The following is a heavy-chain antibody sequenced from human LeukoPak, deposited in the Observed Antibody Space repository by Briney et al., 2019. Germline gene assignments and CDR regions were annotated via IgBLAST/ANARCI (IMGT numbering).Heavy chain of an antibody. CDR3: AREGTLGSGWYLGPTGY. V-gene: IGHV3-21*01. CDR2: ISSSSSYI. D-gene: IGHD6-19*01. J-gene: IGHJ4*02. Sequence: GGSLRLSCAASGFTFSSYSMNWVRQAPGKGLEWVSSISSSSSYIYYADSVKGRFTISRDNAKNSLHLQMNSLRAEDTAVYYCAREGTLGSGWYLGPTGYWGQGTLVTVSS. CDR1: GFTFSSYS.